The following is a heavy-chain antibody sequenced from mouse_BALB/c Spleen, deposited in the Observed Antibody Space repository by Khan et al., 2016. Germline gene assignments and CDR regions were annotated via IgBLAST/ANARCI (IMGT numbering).Heavy chain of an antibody. D-gene: IGHD2-10*02. CDR1: GFNFKDTY. J-gene: IGHJ3*01. Sequence: EVQLQEAGAELVKPGASAKLSCTASGFNFKDTYMHWVKQSPEQGLEWIGRLDPAKGNTKYDPKFQGKATLTADTSFNTAYLQLSSLTSEDTAVYYCARSPYEYGLGFAYWGQATLVTVSA. CDR2: LDPAKGNT. CDR3: ARSPYEYGLGFAY. V-gene: IGHV14-3*02.